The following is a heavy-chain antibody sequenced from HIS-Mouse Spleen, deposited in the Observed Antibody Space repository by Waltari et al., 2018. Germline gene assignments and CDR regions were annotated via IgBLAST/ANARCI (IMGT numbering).Heavy chain of an antibody. CDR3: ARGRLGYSYGTGAFDI. CDR1: GFTFSSYS. J-gene: IGHJ3*02. CDR2: ISSSSSYI. D-gene: IGHD5-18*01. V-gene: IGHV3-21*01. Sequence: EVQLVESGGGLVKPGGSLRLSCAASGFTFSSYSMTWVRQAPGKGLEWVSSISSSSSYIYYADSVKGRFTISRDNAKNSLYLQMNSLRAEDTAVYYCARGRLGYSYGTGAFDIWGQGTMVTVSS.